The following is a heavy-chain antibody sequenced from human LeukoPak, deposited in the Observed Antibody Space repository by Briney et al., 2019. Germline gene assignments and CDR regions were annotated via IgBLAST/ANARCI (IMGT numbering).Heavy chain of an antibody. CDR3: ARNMTTSGPIDIEDAFDI. J-gene: IGHJ3*02. D-gene: IGHD4-17*01. CDR2: ISANNGKT. CDR1: GYTFTTYG. V-gene: IGHV1-18*01. Sequence: SVKVSCKVSGYTFTTYGISWVRQAPGQGLEWIGWISANNGKTKYAHNRQGRVAMTTDTSVSTAYMELRSLRFDDTAVSYCARNMTTSGPIDIEDAFDIWGQGTMVTVSS.